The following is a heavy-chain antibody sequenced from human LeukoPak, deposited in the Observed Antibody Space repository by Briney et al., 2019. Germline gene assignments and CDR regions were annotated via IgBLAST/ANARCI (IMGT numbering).Heavy chain of an antibody. V-gene: IGHV1-18*01. Sequence: ASEKVSCKASGYTFTSYGLSWVRQAPGQGLEWMGWISAYNGNTHSAQNFQGRVTMTTDTSTNTAYMELRSLRSDDTAVYYCARKAPAEAPDYWGQGTLVTVSS. CDR3: ARKAPAEAPDY. J-gene: IGHJ4*02. CDR2: ISAYNGNT. CDR1: GYTFTSYG.